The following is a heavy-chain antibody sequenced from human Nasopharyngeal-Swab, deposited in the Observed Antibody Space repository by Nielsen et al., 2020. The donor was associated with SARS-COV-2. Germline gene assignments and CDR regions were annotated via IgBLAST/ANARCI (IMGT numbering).Heavy chain of an antibody. V-gene: IGHV4-39*07. CDR2: IYYSGST. J-gene: IGHJ6*03. Sequence: WIPQPPGKGLEWSGSIYYSGSTYYNPSLKSRVTISVDTSKNQFSLKLSSVTAADTAVYYCARERGRGGIWNYYYYYMDVWGKGTTVTVSS. D-gene: IGHD3-10*01. CDR3: ARERGRGGIWNYYYYYMDV.